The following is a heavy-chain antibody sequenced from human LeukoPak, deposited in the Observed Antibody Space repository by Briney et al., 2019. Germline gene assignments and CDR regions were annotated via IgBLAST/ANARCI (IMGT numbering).Heavy chain of an antibody. Sequence: SETLSLTCTVSGGSISSSSYYWGWIRQPPGKGLEWVGRIYTSGSTNYNPSLKSRVTMSVDTSKNQFSLKLSSVTAADTAVYYCARNHGDYYGSGSYYAGWFGPWGQGTLVTVSS. D-gene: IGHD3-10*01. CDR1: GGSISSSSYY. J-gene: IGHJ5*02. CDR2: IYTSGST. V-gene: IGHV4-61*05. CDR3: ARNHGDYYGSGSYYAGWFGP.